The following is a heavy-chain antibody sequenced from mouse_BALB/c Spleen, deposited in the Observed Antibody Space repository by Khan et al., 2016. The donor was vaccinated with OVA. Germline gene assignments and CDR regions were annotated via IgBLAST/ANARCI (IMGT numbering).Heavy chain of an antibody. J-gene: IGHJ3*01. Sequence: QVRLQQSGAQLARPGASVRLSCKASGYTFTDYYINWMRQRIGEDIQWIGEIYPGSDNTYYHEKFKDRATLTADKSYSTAYMHLSSLTSEDSAVDFCAREWAAWFPYWGQGTLVTVSA. V-gene: IGHV1-77*01. CDR2: IYPGSDNT. CDR1: GYTFTDYY. CDR3: AREWAAWFPY.